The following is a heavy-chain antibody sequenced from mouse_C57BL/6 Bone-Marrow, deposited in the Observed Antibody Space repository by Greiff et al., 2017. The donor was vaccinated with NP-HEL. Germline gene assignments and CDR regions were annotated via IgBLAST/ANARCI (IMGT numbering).Heavy chain of an antibody. CDR2: ISNLAYSI. V-gene: IGHV5-15*01. CDR1: GFTFSDYG. D-gene: IGHD1-1*01. Sequence: VKLMESGGGLVQPGGSLKLSCAASGFTFSDYGMAWVRQAPRKGPEWVAFISNLAYSIYYADTVTGRFTISRENAKNTLYLEMSSLRSEDTAMYYCARRSTTVVAKDYAMDYWGQGTSVTVSS. J-gene: IGHJ4*01. CDR3: ARRSTTVVAKDYAMDY.